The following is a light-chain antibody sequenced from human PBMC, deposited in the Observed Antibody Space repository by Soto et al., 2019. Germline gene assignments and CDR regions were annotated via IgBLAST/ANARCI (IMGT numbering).Light chain of an antibody. V-gene: IGKV3-15*01. CDR2: GAS. CDR1: QSVSSY. Sequence: EIVMTQSPATLSVSPGEGVTLSCKASQSVSSYLAWYQQKPGQAPRLLINGASTRAPGFPARFSGSGSGKEFTLIISSLQSEDFAVYYSQQYLNWPWTFGQGTKVEIK. CDR3: QQYLNWPWT. J-gene: IGKJ1*01.